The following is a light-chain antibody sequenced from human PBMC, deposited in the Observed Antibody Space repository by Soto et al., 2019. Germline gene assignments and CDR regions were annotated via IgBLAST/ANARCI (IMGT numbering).Light chain of an antibody. CDR2: GNS. J-gene: IGLJ1*01. CDR3: QSYDSSLSQGV. Sequence: VLTQPPSVSGAPGQRVTISCTGSSSNIGAGYDVHWYQQLPGTAPKLLIYGNSNRPSGVPDRFSGSKSGTSASLAITGLQAEDEADYYCQSYDSSLSQGVFGTGTKVTVL. CDR1: SSNIGAGYD. V-gene: IGLV1-40*01.